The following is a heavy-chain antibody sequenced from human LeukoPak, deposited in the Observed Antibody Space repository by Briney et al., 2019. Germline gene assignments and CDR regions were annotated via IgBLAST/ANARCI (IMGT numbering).Heavy chain of an antibody. D-gene: IGHD6-13*01. V-gene: IGHV1-69*01. CDR1: GGTFSSYA. CDR3: ARVIGASQHNILDY. CDR2: IIPIFGTA. Sequence: GASVKVSCKASGGTFSSYAISWVRQAPGQGLEWMGGIIPIFGTANYAQKFQGRVTITADESTSTAYMELSSLRSEDTAVYYCARVIGASQHNILDYWGQGTLVTVSS. J-gene: IGHJ4*02.